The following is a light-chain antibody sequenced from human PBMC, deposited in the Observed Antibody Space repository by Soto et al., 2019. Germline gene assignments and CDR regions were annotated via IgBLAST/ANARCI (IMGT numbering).Light chain of an antibody. CDR1: SSNIGSTYD. J-gene: IGLJ1*01. Sequence: QAVVTQPPSVSGAPGQRVTISCTGSSSNIGSTYDVQWYQQLPGTAPQLLIHGNTDRPSGVPDRFSGSKSGTAASLAITGLQADDEADYYCQSYDDSLSVHYVFGTGTKLTVL. CDR2: GNT. CDR3: QSYDDSLSVHYV. V-gene: IGLV1-40*01.